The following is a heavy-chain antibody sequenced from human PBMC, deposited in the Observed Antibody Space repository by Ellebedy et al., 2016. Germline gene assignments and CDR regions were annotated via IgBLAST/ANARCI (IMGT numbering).Heavy chain of an antibody. J-gene: IGHJ4*02. Sequence: GGSLRLXXAASGFTFSSYAMSWVRQGPGKGLEWVSAINTDNEKTYYADSVKGRFISSRDNSKNTLYLQMSSLRAEDTAVYYCVRDWPPHWGQGTLVTVSS. CDR2: INTDNEKT. CDR3: VRDWPPH. CDR1: GFTFSSYA. V-gene: IGHV3-23*01.